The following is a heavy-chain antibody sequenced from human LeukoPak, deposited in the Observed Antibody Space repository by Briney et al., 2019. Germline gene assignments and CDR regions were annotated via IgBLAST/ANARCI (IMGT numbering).Heavy chain of an antibody. CDR2: ISSSGRMI. CDR3: ARDRGGSGPTTTDY. V-gene: IGHV3-48*03. CDR1: GFTFSSYE. D-gene: IGHD6-19*01. Sequence: PGGSLRLSCAASGFTFSSYEMNWVRQAPGKGLEWVSYISSSGRMIYYADSVKGRFTIPRDNAKNTLYLQMNSLRAEDTALYYCARDRGGSGPTTTDYWGQGTLVTVSS. J-gene: IGHJ4*02.